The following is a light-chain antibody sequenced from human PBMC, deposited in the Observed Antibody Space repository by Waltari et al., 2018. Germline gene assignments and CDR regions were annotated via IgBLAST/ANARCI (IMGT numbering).Light chain of an antibody. CDR2: AAS. CDR1: PDIGSS. Sequence: VISMTQSPSFLSASTGDRVTISCRVSPDIGSSLAWYQQKPGKAPDLLIFAASTLKSGVPSRFSGSGSGTDFTLTISRMQSEDCATYYCQQYLTFPYTFGQGTKLEI. J-gene: IGKJ2*01. CDR3: QQYLTFPYT. V-gene: IGKV1D-8*01.